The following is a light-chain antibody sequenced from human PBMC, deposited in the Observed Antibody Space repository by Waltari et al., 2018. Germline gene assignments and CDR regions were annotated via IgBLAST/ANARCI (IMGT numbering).Light chain of an antibody. Sequence: DIQMTQSPSTLSASVGDRVTITCRASQSIRRWLAWYQQKQGKAPKVLIYDASALEMGVSSRFSGSGSGTEFTLTINGLQPDDFATYYCQHYNNYSFGQGTRVEIK. J-gene: IGKJ1*01. CDR2: DAS. CDR1: QSIRRW. V-gene: IGKV1-5*01. CDR3: QHYNNYS.